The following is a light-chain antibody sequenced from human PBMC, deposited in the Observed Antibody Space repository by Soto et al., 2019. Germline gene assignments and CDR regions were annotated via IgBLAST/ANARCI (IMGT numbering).Light chain of an antibody. J-gene: IGLJ2*01. V-gene: IGLV1-40*01. CDR3: QSYDSSLSGVV. CDR1: SSNIGAGYD. CDR2: GNS. Sequence: QPVLTQPPSVSGAPGQRVTISCTGSSSNIGAGYDVHWYQQLPGTAPKLLIYGNSNRPSGVPDRFSGSNSGTSASLAITGLQAEDEADYYCQSYDSSLSGVVFGGGTKLTVL.